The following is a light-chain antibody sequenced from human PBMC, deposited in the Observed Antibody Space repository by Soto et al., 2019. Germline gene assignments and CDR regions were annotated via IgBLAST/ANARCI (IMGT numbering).Light chain of an antibody. CDR2: GAS. V-gene: IGKV1-39*01. J-gene: IGKJ4*01. CDR1: QSVSNH. Sequence: DIQLTQSPSSLSPSVGDRVTITCRASQSVSNHLNWYQQKPGKNPNLLIYGASSLQSGVPSRISGSGSGTDFTLTISSLQPEDFATYYCQQSYSTPLTFGGGTKVEFK. CDR3: QQSYSTPLT.